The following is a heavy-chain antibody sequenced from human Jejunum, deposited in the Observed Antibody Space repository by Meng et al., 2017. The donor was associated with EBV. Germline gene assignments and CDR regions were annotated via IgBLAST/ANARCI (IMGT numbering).Heavy chain of an antibody. V-gene: IGHV1-46*01. CDR1: GDTFTRYY. J-gene: IGHJ5*02. CDR3: AGGMTIRQNWFDP. D-gene: IGHD5-24*01. CDR2: INPTGDST. Sequence: HVQLVQSGAEVKKPGASVKVSCKVSGDTFTRYYMHWVRQAPGQGLEWMGIINPTGDSTTYAEKFQGRLTMTRDTSTTTAYMELSSLRSEDTAVYYCAGGMTIRQNWFDPWGQGTLVTVSS.